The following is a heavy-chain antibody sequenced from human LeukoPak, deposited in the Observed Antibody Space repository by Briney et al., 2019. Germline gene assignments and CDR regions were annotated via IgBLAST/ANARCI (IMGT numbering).Heavy chain of an antibody. J-gene: IGHJ4*02. Sequence: GGSLRLSCTASGFMFSSYGMHWVRQAPGKGLEWVAFIRYGGSKKYYADSVKGRFTISRDNSKNTLYLQMNSLRAEDTAVYYCAKDIGSSWIPDYWGQGTLVTVSS. D-gene: IGHD6-13*01. V-gene: IGHV3-30*02. CDR2: IRYGGSKK. CDR1: GFMFSSYG. CDR3: AKDIGSSWIPDY.